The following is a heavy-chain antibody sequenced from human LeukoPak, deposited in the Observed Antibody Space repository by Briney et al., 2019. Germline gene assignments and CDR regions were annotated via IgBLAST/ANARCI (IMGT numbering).Heavy chain of an antibody. Sequence: SETLSLTCTVSGGSISSGGYYWSGIRQHPGKGLEWIGYVYYSGSTYYNPSLKSRVTISVDTSKNQFSLKLSSVTAADTAVYYCARGYSRGLDYWGQGTLVTVSS. CDR2: VYYSGST. CDR3: ARGYSRGLDY. J-gene: IGHJ4*02. CDR1: GGSISSGGYY. V-gene: IGHV4-31*03. D-gene: IGHD6-25*01.